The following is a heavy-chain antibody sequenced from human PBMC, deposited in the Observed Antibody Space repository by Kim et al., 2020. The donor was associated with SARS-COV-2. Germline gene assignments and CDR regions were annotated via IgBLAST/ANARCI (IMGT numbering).Heavy chain of an antibody. Sequence: SETLSLTCAVYGGSFSGYYWSWIRQPPGKGLEWIGEINHSGSTNYNPSLKSRVTISVDTSKNQFSLKLSSVTAADTAVYYCARGHGGSWLWYFDLWGRGTLVTVSS. CDR1: GGSFSGYY. CDR3: ARGHGGSWLWYFDL. D-gene: IGHD1-26*01. CDR2: INHSGST. J-gene: IGHJ2*01. V-gene: IGHV4-34*01.